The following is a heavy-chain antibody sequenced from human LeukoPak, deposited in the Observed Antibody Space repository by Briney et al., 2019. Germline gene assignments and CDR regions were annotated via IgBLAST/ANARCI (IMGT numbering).Heavy chain of an antibody. CDR2: IVDSGDRA. CDR1: RFSFSNYA. Sequence: GGSLRLSCAASRFSFSNYAMSWVRQAPGKGLDWVSAIVDSGDRAYYADSVKGRLTISRDNSKNTLYLQMNSLRAEDTAVYYCAKDSRRVSGWYYFDYWGQGTLVTVSS. V-gene: IGHV3-23*01. J-gene: IGHJ4*02. CDR3: AKDSRRVSGWYYFDY. D-gene: IGHD6-19*01.